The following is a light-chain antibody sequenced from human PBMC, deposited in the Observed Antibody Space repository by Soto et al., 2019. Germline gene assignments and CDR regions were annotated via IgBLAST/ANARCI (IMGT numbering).Light chain of an antibody. Sequence: EIVMTQSPLSLPVTPGEPASISCKSSQSLLHSNGYNFLDWYLQKPGQSPRLLIYLGSNRASGVPDRFSGSGSGTDFTLKISRVEAEDVGVDYCMQALQTPRTFGQGTKVELK. CDR2: LGS. CDR1: QSLLHSNGYNF. V-gene: IGKV2-28*01. J-gene: IGKJ1*01. CDR3: MQALQTPRT.